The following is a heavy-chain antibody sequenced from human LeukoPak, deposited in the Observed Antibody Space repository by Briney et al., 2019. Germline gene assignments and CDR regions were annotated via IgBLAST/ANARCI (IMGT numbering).Heavy chain of an antibody. D-gene: IGHD6-13*01. CDR2: ITSNGVGT. J-gene: IGHJ4*02. CDR1: GXTFITYP. V-gene: IGHV3-64*01. CDR3: AGGSSWYLDY. Sequence: PGGSPRLSCAASGXTFITYPMHWVRQAPGKGLEYVSSITSNGVGTYYANSVKGRFTISRDNSKNTLYLEMGSLRAEDMAVYCCAGGSSWYLDYWGQGTLVTVSS.